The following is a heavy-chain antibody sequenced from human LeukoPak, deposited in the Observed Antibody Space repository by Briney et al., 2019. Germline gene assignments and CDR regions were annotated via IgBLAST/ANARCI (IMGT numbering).Heavy chain of an antibody. CDR1: GFTFSSYG. CDR2: ISGSGGST. J-gene: IGHJ6*03. Sequence: PTGGSLRLSCAASGFTFSSYGMSWVRQAPGKGLEWVSAISGSGGSTYYADSVKGRFTISRDNAKNSLYLQMNSLRAEDTAVYYCARGFLDYDTHAYYYYYMDVWGKGTTVTISS. D-gene: IGHD3-22*01. V-gene: IGHV3-23*01. CDR3: ARGFLDYDTHAYYYYYMDV.